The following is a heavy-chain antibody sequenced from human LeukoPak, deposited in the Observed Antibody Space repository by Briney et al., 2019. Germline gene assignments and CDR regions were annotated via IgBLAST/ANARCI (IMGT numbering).Heavy chain of an antibody. Sequence: SETLSLTCAVYGGSFSGYYWSWIRQPPGKGLEWIGEINHSGSTNYNPSLKSRVTISVDTSKNQFSLKLSSVTAADTAVYYCAREGVTIFGVVRNYYYYYMDVWGKGTTVTVSS. J-gene: IGHJ6*03. CDR2: INHSGST. CDR3: AREGVTIFGVVRNYYYYYMDV. CDR1: GGSFSGYY. V-gene: IGHV4-34*01. D-gene: IGHD3-3*01.